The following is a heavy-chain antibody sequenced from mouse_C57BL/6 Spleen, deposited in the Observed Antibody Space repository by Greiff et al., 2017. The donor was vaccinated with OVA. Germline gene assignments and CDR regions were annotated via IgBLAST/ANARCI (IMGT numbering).Heavy chain of an antibody. CDR2: IDPENGDT. V-gene: IGHV14-4*01. D-gene: IGHD2-4*01. J-gene: IGHJ3*01. Sequence: EVQLQQSGAELVRPGASVKLSCTASGFNINDDYMHWVKQRPEQGLEWIGWIDPENGDTEYASKFQGKATITADTSSNTAYLQLSSLTSEDTAVYYCTRYDYEAWFAYWGQGTLVTVSA. CDR1: GFNINDDY. CDR3: TRYDYEAWFAY.